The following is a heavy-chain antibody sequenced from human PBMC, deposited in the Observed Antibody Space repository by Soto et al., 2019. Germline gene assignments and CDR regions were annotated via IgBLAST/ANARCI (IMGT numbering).Heavy chain of an antibody. CDR3: ARDPKTSGGQHWAFNYFDS. CDR2: ISYDGTNK. D-gene: IGHD7-27*01. Sequence: QVQLVESGGGVVQPGRSLRLSCAASGFSFSISPMHWVRQAPGKGPDWVALISYDGTNKFYADSVKGRFTISRDNSKITLYLQVDSLRPEDAAVYYCARDPKTSGGQHWAFNYFDSLGQVTLVTVSS. J-gene: IGHJ4*02. CDR1: GFSFSISP. V-gene: IGHV3-30-3*01.